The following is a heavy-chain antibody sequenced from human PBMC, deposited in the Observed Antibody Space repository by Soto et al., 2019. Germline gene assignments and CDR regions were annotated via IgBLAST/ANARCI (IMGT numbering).Heavy chain of an antibody. V-gene: IGHV1-2*04. CDR1: GYAFSQFY. Sequence: GASVKVSCKASGYAFSQFYIHWMRQAPGQGLEWMGWINPNSGRTKFAQKFQGWVTMTRNTSIKTAYMELSRPKSEDTAVYYCGGVSFGVASRYFYMDVWGKGTTVTVSS. J-gene: IGHJ6*03. D-gene: IGHD3-3*01. CDR2: INPNSGRT. CDR3: GGVSFGVASRYFYMDV.